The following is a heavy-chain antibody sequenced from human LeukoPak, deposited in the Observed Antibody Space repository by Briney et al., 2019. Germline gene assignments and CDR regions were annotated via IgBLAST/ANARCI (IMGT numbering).Heavy chain of an antibody. D-gene: IGHD5/OR15-5a*01. CDR2: ISSSGKDI. V-gene: IGHV3-11*04. CDR3: AKTARVYDH. CDR1: GFTFSDFY. J-gene: IGHJ4*02. Sequence: PGGPLRLSCAASGFTFSDFYMSWVRQTPGQGREWLTYISSSGKDISYADSVKGRFTVSRDNAKNSLFLQMSSLRAEDTGVYYCAKTARVYDHWGEGTLVTVSS.